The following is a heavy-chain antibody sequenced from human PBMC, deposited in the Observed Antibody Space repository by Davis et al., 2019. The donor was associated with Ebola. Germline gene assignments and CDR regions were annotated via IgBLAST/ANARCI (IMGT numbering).Heavy chain of an antibody. CDR2: ILNDGSNE. CDR3: ARHTPNPGGARYYGMDV. CDR1: DVTFSSYN. D-gene: IGHD4/OR15-4a*01. Sequence: GESLKISCAASDVTFSSYNMHWVRQAPGKGLEWVAAILNDGSNEYYADSLKGRFTISRDNAKNSLYLQMNSLRAEDTAVYYCARHTPNPGGARYYGMDVWGQGTMVTVSS. V-gene: IGHV3-30-3*01. J-gene: IGHJ6*02.